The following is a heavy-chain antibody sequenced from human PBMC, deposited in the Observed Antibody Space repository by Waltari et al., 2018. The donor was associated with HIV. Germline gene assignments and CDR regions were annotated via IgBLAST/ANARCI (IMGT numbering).Heavy chain of an antibody. J-gene: IGHJ4*02. Sequence: QVQLVESGGGVAQPGRFLRLSCAASGFSFRNYAMHWVRQAPGKGLEWLTLISYDETNEYYTDSVRGRFTISRDNSKNMLYLQMNNLRPEDTAIYYCVVSSFDYWGQGTLVTVSS. D-gene: IGHD3-10*01. CDR2: ISYDETNE. CDR3: VVSSFDY. V-gene: IGHV3-30*03. CDR1: GFSFRNYA.